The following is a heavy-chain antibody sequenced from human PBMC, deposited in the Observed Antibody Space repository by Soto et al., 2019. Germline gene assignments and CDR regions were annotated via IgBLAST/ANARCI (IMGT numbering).Heavy chain of an antibody. CDR3: ARILGGPPYYYYYYMDV. CDR2: IYYSGTT. CDR1: GGSISSFY. D-gene: IGHD3-10*01. Sequence: QVQLQESGPGLVKPSETLSLTCTVSGGSISSFYWSWIRQSPGKGLEWIGYIYYSGTTHYYPSLESRVTISVYTSKNQFSLKLSSVTTADTAVYYCARILGGPPYYYYYYMDVWGRGTTVTVSS. V-gene: IGHV4-59*01. J-gene: IGHJ6*03.